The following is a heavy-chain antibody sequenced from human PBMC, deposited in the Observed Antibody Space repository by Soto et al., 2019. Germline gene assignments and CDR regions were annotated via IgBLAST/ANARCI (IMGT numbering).Heavy chain of an antibody. CDR1: GYTFTSYD. Sequence: SVKVACKAAGYTFTSYDINWLRLATGQGLEYLGWMNPNSGNTAYVQKFQGRVTMTWDTSITTAYMELSSLRSEDTAVYFCARGIKYGAYSRWFDPWGQGTLVTVSS. J-gene: IGHJ5*02. V-gene: IGHV1-8*01. D-gene: IGHD4-17*01. CDR3: ARGIKYGAYSRWFDP. CDR2: MNPNSGNT.